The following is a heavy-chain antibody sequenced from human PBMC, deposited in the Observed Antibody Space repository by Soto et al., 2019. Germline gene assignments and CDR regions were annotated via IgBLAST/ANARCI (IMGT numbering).Heavy chain of an antibody. CDR3: ARRGAFAGSGSYYPYYYYYYYMDV. CDR2: TYYSGST. V-gene: IGHV4-39*01. Sequence: SETLSLTCTVSGGSISSSSYYWGWIRQPPGKGLEWIGSTYYSGSTYYNPSLKSRVTISVDTSKNQFSLKPSSVTAADTAVYYCARRGAFAGSGSYYPYYYYYYYMDVWGKGTTVTVSS. J-gene: IGHJ6*03. D-gene: IGHD3-10*01. CDR1: GGSISSSSYY.